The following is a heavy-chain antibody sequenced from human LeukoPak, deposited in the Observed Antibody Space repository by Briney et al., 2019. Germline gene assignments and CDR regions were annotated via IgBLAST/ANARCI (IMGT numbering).Heavy chain of an antibody. Sequence: SLRLSCAASGFTFDDYAMHWVRHAPGKGLEWVSGISWNSGSIGYADSVKGRFTISRDNAKNSLYLQMNSLRAEDTALYYCAKDMRDGYNSFDYWGQGTLVTVSS. CDR2: ISWNSGSI. V-gene: IGHV3-9*01. D-gene: IGHD5-24*01. CDR3: AKDMRDGYNSFDY. J-gene: IGHJ4*02. CDR1: GFTFDDYA.